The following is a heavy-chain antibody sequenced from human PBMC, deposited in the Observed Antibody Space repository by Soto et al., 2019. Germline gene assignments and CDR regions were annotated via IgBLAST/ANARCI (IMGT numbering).Heavy chain of an antibody. D-gene: IGHD3-22*01. CDR3: ARYCAYDSIYYCSSDRLDY. Sequence: LRLSYAASGCAVNRYYMSWVRQAPGKGLEWVATVDQDGSAKYYVDSVKGRFTISRDNAKNSLYVQMNSLRGEDTAVYYCARYCAYDSIYYCSSDRLDYWGQGTLVTVSS. CDR2: VDQDGSAK. J-gene: IGHJ4*02. CDR1: GCAVNRYY. V-gene: IGHV3-7*01.